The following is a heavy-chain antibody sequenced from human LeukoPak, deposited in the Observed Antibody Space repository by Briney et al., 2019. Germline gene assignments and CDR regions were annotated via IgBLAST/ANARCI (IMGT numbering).Heavy chain of an antibody. CDR3: ARVRILRYFDWPLYYFDY. CDR1: GYTFTGYY. Sequence: ASVKVSCKASGYTFTGYYMHWVRQAPGRGLEWMGWIKPNSGGTNYAQKFQGRVTMTRDTSISTAYMELSRLRSDDTAVYYCARVRILRYFDWPLYYFDYWGQGTLVTVSS. J-gene: IGHJ4*02. CDR2: IKPNSGGT. D-gene: IGHD3-9*01. V-gene: IGHV1-2*02.